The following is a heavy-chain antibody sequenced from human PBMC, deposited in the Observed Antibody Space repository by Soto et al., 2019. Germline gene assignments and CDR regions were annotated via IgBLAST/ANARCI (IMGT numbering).Heavy chain of an antibody. J-gene: IGHJ3*01. D-gene: IGHD6-13*01. CDR3: AAAYSSSWYFAFDF. CDR2: IVVGSGNT. Sequence: SVKVSCKASGFTFTSSAVQWVRQARGQRLEWIGWIVVGSGNTNYAQKFQERVTITRDMSTSTAYMELSSLRSEDTAVYYCAAAYSSSWYFAFDFCGQGTMVTGSS. V-gene: IGHV1-58*01. CDR1: GFTFTSSA.